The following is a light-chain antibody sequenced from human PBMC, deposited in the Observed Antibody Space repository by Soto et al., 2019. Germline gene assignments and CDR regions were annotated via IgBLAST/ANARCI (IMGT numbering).Light chain of an antibody. J-gene: IGLJ3*02. V-gene: IGLV4-69*01. CDR2: LNSDGSH. CDR3: QTWGTGIWV. CDR1: SLHSSYA. Sequence: QPVLTQSPSASASLGASVKLTCTLSSLHSSYAIAWHQQQPEKGSRYLMKLNSDGSHSKGDGIPDRFSGSSSGAEHYLTISSLQSEDEADYYCQTWGTGIWVFGGGTKLTVL.